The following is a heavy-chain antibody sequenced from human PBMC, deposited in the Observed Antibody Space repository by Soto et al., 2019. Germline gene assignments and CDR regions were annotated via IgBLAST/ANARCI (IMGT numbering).Heavy chain of an antibody. CDR3: ARERTGTTSMDV. J-gene: IGHJ6*02. CDR1: GYTFTSYD. V-gene: IGHV1-8*01. D-gene: IGHD1-1*01. CDR2: MNPNSGNT. Sequence: QVQLVQSGAEVKKPGASVKVSCKASGYTFTSYDINWVRQATGQGLEWMGWMNPNSGNTGYAQKFQGRVTMTRNTXXXXAYMXXSSLXSEDTAVYYCARERTGTTSMDVWGQGTTVTVSS.